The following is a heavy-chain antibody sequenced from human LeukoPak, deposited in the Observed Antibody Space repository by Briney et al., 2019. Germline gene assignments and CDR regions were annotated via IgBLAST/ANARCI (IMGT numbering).Heavy chain of an antibody. CDR3: ANGSPAVTGQPYYYYYGMDV. J-gene: IGHJ6*02. CDR2: ISGSGGST. D-gene: IGHD6-13*01. V-gene: IGHV3-23*01. Sequence: SGGSLRLSCAASGFTFSSYAMSWVRQAPGKGLEWVSAISGSGGSTYYADSVKGRFTISRDNSKNTLYLQMNSLRAEDTAVYYCANGSPAVTGQPYYYYYGMDVWGQGTTVTVSS. CDR1: GFTFSSYA.